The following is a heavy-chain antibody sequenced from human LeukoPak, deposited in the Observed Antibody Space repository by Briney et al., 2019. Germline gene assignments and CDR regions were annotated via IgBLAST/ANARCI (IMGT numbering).Heavy chain of an antibody. CDR1: GFTFSSYA. D-gene: IGHD4-17*01. V-gene: IGHV3-23*01. Sequence: GGSLRLSCAASGFTFSSYAMSWVRQAPGKGLEWVSDISGSGGSRYYADSVKGRFTISRDNSKNTLYLQMNSLRAEDTAVYYCAKLSTMTTYGYFDYWGQGTLVTVSS. J-gene: IGHJ4*02. CDR2: ISGSGGSR. CDR3: AKLSTMTTYGYFDY.